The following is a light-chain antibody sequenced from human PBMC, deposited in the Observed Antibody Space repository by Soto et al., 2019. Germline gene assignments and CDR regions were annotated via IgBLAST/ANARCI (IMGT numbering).Light chain of an antibody. V-gene: IGLV2-14*01. CDR2: SVS. CDR1: SSDIGAYDH. J-gene: IGLJ1*01. CDR3: ISYTVSRSYV. Sequence: ALTQPASVSGSPGQSITISCSGTSSDIGAYDHVAWFQQFPGKTPKLVIYSVSNRPSGVSYRFSGSKSGNTASLTISGLQADDEADYYCISYTVSRSYVFGPGTKVTVL.